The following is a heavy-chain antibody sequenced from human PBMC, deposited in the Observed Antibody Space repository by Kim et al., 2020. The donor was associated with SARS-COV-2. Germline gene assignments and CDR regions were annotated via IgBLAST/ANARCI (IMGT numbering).Heavy chain of an antibody. CDR3: ARPPSGSYLNWFDP. CDR2: ISYDGNNK. CDR1: GFTFSTYA. V-gene: IGHV3-30-3*01. J-gene: IGHJ5*02. D-gene: IGHD1-26*01. Sequence: GGSLRLSCAASGFTFSTYAMHWVRQAPGKGLEWVAVISYDGNNKYYADSVKGRFTISRDNSKNTLFLQMNSLRTEDTAVYYCARPPSGSYLNWFDPWCQG.